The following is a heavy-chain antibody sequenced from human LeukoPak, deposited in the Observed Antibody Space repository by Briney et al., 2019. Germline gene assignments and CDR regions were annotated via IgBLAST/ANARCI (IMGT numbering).Heavy chain of an antibody. Sequence: ASVTVSCTASGGTFSSYAISWVRQAPGQGLEWMGWINPNSGGTNYAQKFQGRVTMTRDTSISTAYMELSRLRSDDTAVYYCARAISGYLYQLFDYWGQGTLVTVSS. CDR3: ARAISGYLYQLFDY. CDR1: GGTFSSYA. D-gene: IGHD5-12*01. CDR2: INPNSGGT. V-gene: IGHV1-2*02. J-gene: IGHJ4*02.